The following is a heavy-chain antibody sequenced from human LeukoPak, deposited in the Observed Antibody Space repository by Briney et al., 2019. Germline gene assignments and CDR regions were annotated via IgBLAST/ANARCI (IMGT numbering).Heavy chain of an antibody. V-gene: IGHV4-59*08. D-gene: IGHD3-16*01. CDR1: GGSISSYY. J-gene: IGHJ4*02. CDR2: IYYSGST. Sequence: SETLSLTCTVSGGSISSYYWSWIRQPPGKGLEWIGYIYYSGSTNYNPSLKSRVTISVDTSKNQFSLKLSSVTAADTAVYYCARPARGWDFDYWGQGTLVTVSS. CDR3: ARPARGWDFDY.